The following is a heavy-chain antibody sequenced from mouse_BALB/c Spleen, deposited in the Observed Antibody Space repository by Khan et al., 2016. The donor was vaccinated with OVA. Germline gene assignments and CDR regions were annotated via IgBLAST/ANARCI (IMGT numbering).Heavy chain of an antibody. V-gene: IGHV1-77*01. Sequence: QVRLQQSGAELTRPGTSVILSCKASGYTFTDYYIDWVKQRTGQGLEWIGEIFPGSGITHYNEKFTGKATLTADKSSSTAYMQLSSLTSEDSAVYFCARAGAYYFDYWGQGTTLTVSS. D-gene: IGHD3-1*01. CDR2: IFPGSGIT. J-gene: IGHJ2*01. CDR1: GYTFTDYY. CDR3: ARAGAYYFDY.